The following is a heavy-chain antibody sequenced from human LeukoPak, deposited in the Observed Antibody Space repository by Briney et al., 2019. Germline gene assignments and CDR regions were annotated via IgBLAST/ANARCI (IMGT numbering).Heavy chain of an antibody. Sequence: SVKVSCKASGGTFSSYAISWVRQAPGQGLEWMGGIIPIFGTANYAQKFQGRVTITADESTSTAYVELSSLRSEDTAVYYCASGAYCGGDCYPASGDYWGQGTLVTVSS. CDR1: GGTFSSYA. CDR2: IIPIFGTA. V-gene: IGHV1-69*01. D-gene: IGHD2-21*02. J-gene: IGHJ4*02. CDR3: ASGAYCGGDCYPASGDY.